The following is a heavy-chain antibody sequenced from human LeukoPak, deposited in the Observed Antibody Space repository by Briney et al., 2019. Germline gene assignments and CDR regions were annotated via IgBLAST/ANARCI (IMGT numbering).Heavy chain of an antibody. CDR3: TSLTTVTTGREDDAFDI. J-gene: IGHJ3*02. D-gene: IGHD4-17*01. CDR1: GFPFSDSA. V-gene: IGHV3-73*01. Sequence: GGSLRLSCATSGFPFSDSAIHWVRQASGKGLEWVGRIRGKTNSYATAYAASVKGRFTISRDDSKNTAYLQMHSLKTEDTAVYCCTSLTTVTTGREDDAFDIWGQGTVVTVSS. CDR2: IRGKTNSYAT.